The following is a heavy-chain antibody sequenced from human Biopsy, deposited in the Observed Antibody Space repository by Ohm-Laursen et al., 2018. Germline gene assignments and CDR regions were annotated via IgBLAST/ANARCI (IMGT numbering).Heavy chain of an antibody. CDR2: ISETSSHI. J-gene: IGHJ6*02. Sequence: ETLSLTWAASGYTVSSYDMNWVRQAPGKGLETISYISETSSHIYDADSVRGRFTVARDIAKNSLYLQLNSLRVEDTAVYYCARDSSRRAREGGMDVWGQGPSVSVSS. CDR1: GYTVSSYD. CDR3: ARDSSRRAREGGMDV. V-gene: IGHV3-21*01. D-gene: IGHD6-6*01.